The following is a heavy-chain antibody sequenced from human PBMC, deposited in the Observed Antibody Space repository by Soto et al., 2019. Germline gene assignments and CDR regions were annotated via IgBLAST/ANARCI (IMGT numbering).Heavy chain of an antibody. J-gene: IGHJ6*02. CDR1: GGSISSSNW. CDR3: ARGEGLYYYYGMDV. V-gene: IGHV4-4*02. Sequence: PSETLSLTCAVSGGSISSSNWWSWVRQPPGKGLEWIGEIYHSGSTNYNPSLKSRVTISVDKSKNQFSLKLSSVTAADTAVYYCARGEGLYYYYGMDVWGQGTTVTVSS. CDR2: IYHSGST.